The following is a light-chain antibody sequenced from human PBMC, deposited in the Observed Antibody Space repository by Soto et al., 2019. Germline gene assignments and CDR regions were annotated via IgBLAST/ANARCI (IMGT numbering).Light chain of an antibody. V-gene: IGLV2-14*01. CDR2: EVS. CDR1: SSDVGGYNY. J-gene: IGLJ3*02. Sequence: QSALTQPASVSGSPGQSITISCTGTSSDVGGYNYVSWYQQHPGKAPKLMSYEVSNRPSWVSNRFSGFKSGNTASLTISGLQAEDEADYYCSSYTSSSTRVFGGGTKLTVL. CDR3: SSYTSSSTRV.